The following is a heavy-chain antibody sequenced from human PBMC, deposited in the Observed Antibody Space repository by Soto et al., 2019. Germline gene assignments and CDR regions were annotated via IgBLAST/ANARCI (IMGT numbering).Heavy chain of an antibody. CDR2: IYWDDSA. V-gene: IGHV2-5*02. CDR1: GFSLSTTGEA. CDR3: VDRPLSDVAWCVP. J-gene: IGHJ5*02. Sequence: QITLKESGPTLVKPTQTLTLTCTFSGFSLSTTGEAVGWFRQPPGKALEWLALIYWDDSARYSPSLKSRRTISKGTSENQVVLTLTNTDPGHTATYCGVDRPLSDVAWCVPWGQGTLLTVSS.